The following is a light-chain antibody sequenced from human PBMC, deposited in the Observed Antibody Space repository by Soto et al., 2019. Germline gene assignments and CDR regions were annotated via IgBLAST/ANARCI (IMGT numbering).Light chain of an antibody. V-gene: IGLV1-40*01. CDR3: QSSDSSLSGSVV. Sequence: QSVLTQPPSVSGAPGQRVTISCAGSSYNIGAGYDVNWYQQLPGRAPKLLIYDDNNRPSGVPDRFSGSKSATSASLAITGLQAEDGANYYCQSSDSSLSGSVVFGGGTKVTVL. CDR2: DDN. J-gene: IGLJ2*01. CDR1: SYNIGAGYD.